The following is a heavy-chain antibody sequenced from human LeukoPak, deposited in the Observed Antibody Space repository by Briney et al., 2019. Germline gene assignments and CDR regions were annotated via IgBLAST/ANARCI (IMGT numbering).Heavy chain of an antibody. CDR3: ARWAAEYCSSTSCYLGDGYNFDY. Sequence: SVKVSCKASGGTFSSYAISWVRQAPGQGLEWMGRIIPILGIANYAQRFQGRVTITADKSTSTAYMELSSLRSEDTAVYYCARWAAEYCSSTSCYLGDGYNFDYWGQGTLVTVSS. CDR1: GGTFSSYA. V-gene: IGHV1-69*04. CDR2: IIPILGIA. D-gene: IGHD2-2*01. J-gene: IGHJ4*02.